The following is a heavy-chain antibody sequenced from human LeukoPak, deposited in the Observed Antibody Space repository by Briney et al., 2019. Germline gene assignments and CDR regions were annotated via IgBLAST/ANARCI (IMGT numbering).Heavy chain of an antibody. CDR2: INHSGST. J-gene: IGHJ3*02. CDR1: GGSFSGYY. CDR3: ARGTGDLSVVVPAAIRSDAFDI. V-gene: IGHV4-34*01. Sequence: SETLSLTCAVSGGSFSGYYWSWIRQPPGKGLEWIGEINHSGSTNYNPSLKSRVTISVDTSKNQFSLKLSSVTAADTAVYYCARGTGDLSVVVPAAIRSDAFDIWGQGTMVTVSS. D-gene: IGHD2-2*01.